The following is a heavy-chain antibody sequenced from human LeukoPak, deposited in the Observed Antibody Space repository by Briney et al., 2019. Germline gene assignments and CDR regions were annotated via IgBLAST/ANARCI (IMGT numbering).Heavy chain of an antibody. D-gene: IGHD3-10*01. CDR3: AREYYRGTFQH. V-gene: IGHV4-34*01. CDR1: GGSFSGYY. Sequence: SETLSLTCAVYGGSFSGYYWSWIRQPPGKALEWIGEINHSGSTNYNPSHKSRVTISVDTSKNQFSLKLSSVTAADTAVYCCAREYYRGTFQHWGQGTLVTVSS. J-gene: IGHJ1*01. CDR2: INHSGST.